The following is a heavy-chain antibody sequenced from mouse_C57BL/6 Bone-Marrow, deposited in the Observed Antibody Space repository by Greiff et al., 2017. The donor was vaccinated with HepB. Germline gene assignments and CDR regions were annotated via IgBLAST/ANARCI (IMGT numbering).Heavy chain of an antibody. J-gene: IGHJ1*03. V-gene: IGHV1-63*01. CDR2: IYPGGGYT. D-gene: IGHD1-1*01. Sequence: QVQLQQSGAELVRPGTSVKMSCKASGYTFTNYWIGWVKQRPGHGLEWIGDIYPGGGYTNYNEKFKGKATLTADKSSSTAYMQFSSLTSEDSAIYYCARRTGNYYGTHWYFDVWGTGTTVTVSS. CDR1: GYTFTNYW. CDR3: ARRTGNYYGTHWYFDV.